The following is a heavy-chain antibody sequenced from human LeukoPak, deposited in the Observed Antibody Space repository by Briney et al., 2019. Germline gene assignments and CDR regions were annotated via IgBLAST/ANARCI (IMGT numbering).Heavy chain of an antibody. CDR2: INHSGSI. Sequence: SETLSLTCAVYGGSFSGYYWSWIRQPPGKGLEWIGEINHSGSINYNPSLKSRVTISVDTSKNQFSLKLSSVTAADTAVYYCARAPSMVRGVIVLDYWGQGTLVTVSS. CDR3: ARAPSMVRGVIVLDY. D-gene: IGHD3-10*01. J-gene: IGHJ4*02. CDR1: GGSFSGYY. V-gene: IGHV4-34*01.